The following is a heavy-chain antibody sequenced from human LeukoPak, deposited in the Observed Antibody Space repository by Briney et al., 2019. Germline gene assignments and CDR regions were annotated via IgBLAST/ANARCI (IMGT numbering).Heavy chain of an antibody. CDR1: GGSISSYY. J-gene: IGHJ4*02. CDR3: ARHESGGYPNIDY. CDR2: IYYSGST. Sequence: SETLSLTCTVSGGSISSYYWSWIRQPPGKGLEWIGYIYYSGSTNYNPSLKSRVTISVDTSKNQFSLKLSSVTAADTAVYYCARHESGGYPNIDYWGQGTLVTVSS. D-gene: IGHD6-19*01. V-gene: IGHV4-59*08.